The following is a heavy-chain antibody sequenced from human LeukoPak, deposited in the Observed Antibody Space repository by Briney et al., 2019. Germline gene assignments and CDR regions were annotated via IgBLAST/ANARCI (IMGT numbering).Heavy chain of an antibody. CDR3: ARDLCSSTSCYDAFDI. J-gene: IGHJ3*02. V-gene: IGHV4-59*01. CDR2: IYYSGRT. D-gene: IGHD2-2*01. Sequence: SQTLSLTCTLSGGSISSYYWSWIRQPPGKGLEWIGYIYYSGRTNYNPSLKSRVTISVDSSKNQFSLKLSSVTAADTAVYYCARDLCSSTSCYDAFDIWGKGTMVTVSS. CDR1: GGSISSYY.